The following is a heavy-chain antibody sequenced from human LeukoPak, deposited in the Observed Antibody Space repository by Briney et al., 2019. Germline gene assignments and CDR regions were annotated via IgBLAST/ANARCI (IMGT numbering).Heavy chain of an antibody. V-gene: IGHV1-69*13. Sequence: ASVKVSCKASGGTFSSYAISWVRQAPGQGLEWMGGIIPIFGTANYAQKFQGRVTITADESTSTAYMELSSLRSEDTAVYYCARGMPDYIVVVPAAILSSYWFDPWGQGTLVTVSS. J-gene: IGHJ5*02. CDR3: ARGMPDYIVVVPAAILSSYWFDP. CDR1: GGTFSSYA. CDR2: IIPIFGTA. D-gene: IGHD2-2*01.